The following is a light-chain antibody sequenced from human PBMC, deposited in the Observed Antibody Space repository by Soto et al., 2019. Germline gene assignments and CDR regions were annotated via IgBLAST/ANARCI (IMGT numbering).Light chain of an antibody. CDR3: QQRSNWHPIT. CDR1: QNVNNY. V-gene: IGKV3-11*01. CDR2: DAS. J-gene: IGKJ5*01. Sequence: EIGLTQSPATLSFSPGERSTLSCGASQNVNNYLAWFQQKPGQAPRLLIFDASNRATGIPARFSGSGSGTNFTLTISSLEPEDFAVYYCQQRSNWHPITFGQGTRLEIK.